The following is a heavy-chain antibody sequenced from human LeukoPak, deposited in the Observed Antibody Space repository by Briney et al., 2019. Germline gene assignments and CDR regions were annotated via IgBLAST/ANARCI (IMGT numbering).Heavy chain of an antibody. CDR3: TRRGNYYVSDY. J-gene: IGHJ4*02. CDR2: IYPGGSEN. V-gene: IGHV5-51*01. Sequence: GESPKTSCKGSGYTFSKYWNGWVRQIPGKGLEWIGNIYPGGSENRYSPSFQGHVTFSADKSINTVYLQWSSLKASDTAIYYCTRRGNYYVSDYWGQGTPVTVSS. D-gene: IGHD1-26*01. CDR1: GYTFSKYW.